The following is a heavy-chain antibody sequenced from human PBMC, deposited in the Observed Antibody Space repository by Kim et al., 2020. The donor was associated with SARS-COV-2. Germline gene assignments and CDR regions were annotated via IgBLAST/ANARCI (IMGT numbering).Heavy chain of an antibody. CDR3: ARVRASSGPKFDY. Sequence: NYAQKVQGRVTMTRPTSISTAYMALGRLRSDDKAVYYCARVRASSGPKFDYWGQGTLVTVSS. D-gene: IGHD3-22*01. V-gene: IGHV1-2*02. J-gene: IGHJ4*02.